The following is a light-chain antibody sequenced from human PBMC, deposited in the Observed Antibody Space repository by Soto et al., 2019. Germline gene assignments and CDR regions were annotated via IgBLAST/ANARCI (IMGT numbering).Light chain of an antibody. V-gene: IGLV2-14*01. J-gene: IGLJ2*01. CDR2: DVN. Sequence: QSALTQPDSVSGSPGQSITISCTGTSRDVGGYNYVSWYQQHTGKAPKLMIYDVNNRPSGVSNRFSGSKSGNTASLTISGLQAEDEADYYCSSYTGSSTYVVFGGGTKLTVL. CDR1: SRDVGGYNY. CDR3: SSYTGSSTYVV.